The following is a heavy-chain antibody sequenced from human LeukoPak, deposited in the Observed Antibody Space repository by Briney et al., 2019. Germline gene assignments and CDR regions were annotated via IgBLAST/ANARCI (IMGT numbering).Heavy chain of an antibody. V-gene: IGHV1-2*02. CDR2: INPDSGDT. CDR1: GCTFTGHS. J-gene: IGHJ4*02. Sequence: ASVKVSCKASGCTFTGHSIHWVRQAPGQGLEWMATINPDSGDTNYAQKFQDRVTVTRDTSVSTAYMDLSRLRSDDTAVYFCARAPTLRTYFDILTGHFNPNFDLWGQGTLVTVSS. D-gene: IGHD3-9*01. CDR3: ARAPTLRTYFDILTGHFNPNFDL.